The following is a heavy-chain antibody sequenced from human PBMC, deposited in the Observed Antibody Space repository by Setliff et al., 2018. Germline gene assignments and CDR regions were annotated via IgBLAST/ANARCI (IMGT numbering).Heavy chain of an antibody. CDR3: ARGLEGEDYFYYMDV. Sequence: PSETLSPTCTVSGGSISSSNWWTWVRQPPGKGLEWIGEIYHSGSINYNPSLKSRVTMSVDKSKNQFSLKLTSVTAADAAVYYCARGLEGEDYFYYMDVWGKGNTVTVSS. CDR1: GGSISSSNW. D-gene: IGHD2-21*01. CDR2: IYHSGSI. V-gene: IGHV4-4*02. J-gene: IGHJ6*03.